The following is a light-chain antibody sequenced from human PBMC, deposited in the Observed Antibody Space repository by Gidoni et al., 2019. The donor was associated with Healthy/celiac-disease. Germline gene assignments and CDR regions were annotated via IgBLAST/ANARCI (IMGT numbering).Light chain of an antibody. CDR3: QAWDSSVV. J-gene: IGLJ2*01. CDR2: QDS. Sequence: YELTQPPSVSVSPGQTASITCSGDKLGDKYACWYQQKPGQSPVLVIYQDSKRPSGIPERFSGSNSGNTATLTISGTQAMYEAYYYCQAWDSSVVFGGGTKLTVL. CDR1: KLGDKY. V-gene: IGLV3-1*01.